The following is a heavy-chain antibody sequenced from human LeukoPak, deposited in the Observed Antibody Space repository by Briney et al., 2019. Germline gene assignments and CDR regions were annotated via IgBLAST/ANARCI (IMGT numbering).Heavy chain of an antibody. J-gene: IGHJ6*03. CDR1: GFTFRDYR. CDR2: INLDGSEK. D-gene: IGHD6-13*01. V-gene: IGHV3-7*03. Sequence: GGSLRLSCAVSGFTFRDYRMAWVRQAPGKGLEWVANINLDGSEKDYVDSVKGRFTISRDNSKNTLYLQMNSLRAEDTAVYYCARRVQQSYYYYYMDVWGKGTTVTVSS. CDR3: ARRVQQSYYYYYMDV.